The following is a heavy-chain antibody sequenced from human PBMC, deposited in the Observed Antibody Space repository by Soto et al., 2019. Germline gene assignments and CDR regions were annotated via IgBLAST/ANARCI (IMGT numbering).Heavy chain of an antibody. CDR2: ITTTSTYK. V-gene: IGHV3-21*01. J-gene: IGHJ6*02. CDR1: AFTFNNFR. Sequence: GGSLRLSCVASAFTFNNFRMRWVRQAPGKGLQWLASITTTSTYKYYADSVKGRFSISRDNAKYSLYLELTNLRSEDTAVYYCAREKCSSTSCNHGMDVWGLGTTVTVSS. D-gene: IGHD2-2*01. CDR3: AREKCSSTSCNHGMDV.